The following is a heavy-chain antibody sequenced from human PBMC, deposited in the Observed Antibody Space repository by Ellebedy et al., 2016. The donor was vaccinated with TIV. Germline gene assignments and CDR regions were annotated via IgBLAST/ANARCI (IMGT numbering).Heavy chain of an antibody. V-gene: IGHV4-34*01. D-gene: IGHD5-12*01. CDR1: GGSFSGYY. CDR2: INHSGST. CDR3: ATAKEGATITSPVGRFDY. J-gene: IGHJ4*02. Sequence: SETLSLTXAVYGGSFSGYYWSWIRQPPGKGLEWIGEINHSGSTNYNPSLKSRVTISVDTSKNQFSLKLSSVTAADTAVYYCATAKEGATITSPVGRFDYWGQGTLVTVSS.